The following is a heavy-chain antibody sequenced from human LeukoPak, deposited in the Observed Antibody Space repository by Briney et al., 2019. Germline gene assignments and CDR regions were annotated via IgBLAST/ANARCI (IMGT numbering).Heavy chain of an antibody. V-gene: IGHV4-59*01. Sequence: SETLSLTCTVSGGSISSYYWSWIRQPPGKGLEWIGYIYYSGSTNYNPSRKSRVTISVDTSKNQFSLKLSAVTAADTAVYYCARDTSSGWDYYSMDVWGKGTTASVSS. D-gene: IGHD6-19*01. CDR1: GGSISSYY. CDR2: IYYSGST. J-gene: IGHJ6*03. CDR3: ARDTSSGWDYYSMDV.